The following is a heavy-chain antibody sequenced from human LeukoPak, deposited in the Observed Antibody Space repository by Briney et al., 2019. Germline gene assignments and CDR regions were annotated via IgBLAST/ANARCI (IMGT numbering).Heavy chain of an antibody. J-gene: IGHJ6*03. CDR2: ISVGGGST. CDR3: ARRGVTVGAPPYMDV. V-gene: IGHV3-23*01. CDR1: GFPFNSYA. D-gene: IGHD1-26*01. Sequence: GGSVTLSCAASGFPFNSYAMRGLRQATGKALVWVSYISVGGGSTYYAESVKGRFTISRDNSKNTLYLQMNSLRVEDTALYYCARRGVTVGAPPYMDVWGKGTTVTVSS.